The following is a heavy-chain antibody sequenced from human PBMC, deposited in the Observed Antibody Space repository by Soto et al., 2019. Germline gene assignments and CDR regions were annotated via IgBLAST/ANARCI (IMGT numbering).Heavy chain of an antibody. CDR3: ARDHYSSGYQYYYGMDV. V-gene: IGHV1-69*01. J-gene: IGHJ6*02. CDR1: GGTFSSYA. Sequence: QVQLVQSGAEVKKPGSSVKVSCKASGGTFSSYAISWVRQAPGQGLEWMGGIIPIFGTANYAQKFQGRVTITADESTSTAYMEQSSLRSEDTAVYYCARDHYSSGYQYYYGMDVWGQGTTVTVSS. D-gene: IGHD3-22*01. CDR2: IIPIFGTA.